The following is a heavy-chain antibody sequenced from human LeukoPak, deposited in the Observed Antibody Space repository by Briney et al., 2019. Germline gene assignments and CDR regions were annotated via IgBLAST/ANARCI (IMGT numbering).Heavy chain of an antibody. J-gene: IGHJ6*03. V-gene: IGHV1-2*02. CDR3: ARGREVVVVVAATGYYYYYMDV. CDR1: GYTSTGYY. CDR2: INPNSGGT. D-gene: IGHD2-15*01. Sequence: SVNPSCKASGYTSTGYYMHRVRQAPGQGLEWMGWINPNSGGTNHAQTFQGRVTMTRDTSISTAYMELSRLRSDDTAVYYCARGREVVVVVAATGYYYYYMDVWGKGTTVTVSS.